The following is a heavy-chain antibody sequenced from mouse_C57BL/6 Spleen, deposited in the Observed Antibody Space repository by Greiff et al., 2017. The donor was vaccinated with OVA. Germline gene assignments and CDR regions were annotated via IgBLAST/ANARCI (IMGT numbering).Heavy chain of an antibody. CDR2: IYPGDGDT. CDR1: GYAFTSSW. Sequence: QVQLQQSGPELVQPGASVKISCKASGYAFTSSWMNWVKQRPGKGLEWIGRIYPGDGDTNYNGKFTGKGTLTADKSSSTAYMQLSSLASEDTAVCYSAGDYSNSFDYWGQGTTLTVSS. J-gene: IGHJ2*01. D-gene: IGHD2-5*01. V-gene: IGHV1-82*01. CDR3: AGDYSNSFDY.